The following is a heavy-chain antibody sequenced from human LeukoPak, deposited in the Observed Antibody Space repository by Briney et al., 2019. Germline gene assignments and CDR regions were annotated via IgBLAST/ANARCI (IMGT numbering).Heavy chain of an antibody. CDR2: ISYDGSNK. J-gene: IGHJ4*02. CDR3: ARSGKSSGWSSPFDY. D-gene: IGHD6-19*01. V-gene: IGHV3-30-3*01. CDR1: GFTFSSSA. Sequence: PGGSLRLSCAASGFTFSSSAMHWVRQAPGKGLEWVALISYDGSNKYYADSVKGRFTISRDNSKNTLYLQMNSLRAEDTAVYYCARSGKSSGWSSPFDYWGQGTLVTVSS.